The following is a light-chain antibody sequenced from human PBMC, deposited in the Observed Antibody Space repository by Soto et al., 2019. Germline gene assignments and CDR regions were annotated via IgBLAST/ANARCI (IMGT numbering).Light chain of an antibody. CDR3: SSYTSSSTWL. J-gene: IGLJ3*02. CDR1: SSDVGAYNY. CDR2: EVS. Sequence: QSALTQPASVSGSRGQSITISCTGTSSDVGAYNYVSWYQQHPGKAPKLMIYEVSNRPSGVSNRFSGSKSANTASLTISGLQAGDEADYYCSSYTSSSTWLFGGGTNLTVL. V-gene: IGLV2-14*03.